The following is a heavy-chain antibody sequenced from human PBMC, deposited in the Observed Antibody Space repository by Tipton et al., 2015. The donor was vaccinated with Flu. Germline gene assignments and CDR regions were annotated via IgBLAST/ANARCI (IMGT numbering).Heavy chain of an antibody. CDR3: ARRSVAGPYNWFDP. J-gene: IGHJ5*02. D-gene: IGHD6-19*01. V-gene: IGHV4-39*07. CDR2: IYPSGTT. CDR1: SGSIRSTNYF. Sequence: TLSLTCTVSSGSIRSTNYFCAWIRQPPGKRLELIGSIYPSGTTYYNPSLKSRVTISRDTSKNQFSLQLSSVTAADMAVYYCARRSVAGPYNWFDPWGQGTLVTVSS.